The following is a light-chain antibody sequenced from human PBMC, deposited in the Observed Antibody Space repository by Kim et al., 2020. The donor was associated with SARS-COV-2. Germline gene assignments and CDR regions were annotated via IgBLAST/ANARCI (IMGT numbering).Light chain of an antibody. V-gene: IGLV3-1*01. CDR3: QAWDSSNVV. CDR1: KWGDKY. Sequence: SYELTQPPSVSVSPRQTASITCSGDKWGDKYACWYQQKPGQSPLLVIYQDSKRPSGVPERFSGSNSGNTATLTISGTQAMDEAAYYCQAWDSSNVVFGGGTQLTVL. CDR2: QDS. J-gene: IGLJ2*01.